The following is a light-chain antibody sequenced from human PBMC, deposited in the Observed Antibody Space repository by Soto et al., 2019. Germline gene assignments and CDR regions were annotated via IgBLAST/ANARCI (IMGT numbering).Light chain of an antibody. J-gene: IGLJ3*02. Sequence: QSVLTQPPSASGTPGQRVTISCSGSSSNIGSEYVVWYQHLPGTAPKLLIYRNNQRPSGVPDRFAGSKSGTSASLAISGLRSEDEADYYCAARDDSLSGHGVFGGGTQLTVL. CDR1: SSNIGSEY. CDR3: AARDDSLSGHGV. CDR2: RNN. V-gene: IGLV1-47*01.